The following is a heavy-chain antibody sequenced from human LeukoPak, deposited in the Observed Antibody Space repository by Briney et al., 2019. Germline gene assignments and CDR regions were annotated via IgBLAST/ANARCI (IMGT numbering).Heavy chain of an antibody. CDR3: ARQHSGSYYNYYYYYMDV. Sequence: GESVKISCKGSGYSFTSYWIGWVRQMPGKGLEWMGIIYPGDSDTRYSPSFQGQVTISADKSISTAYLQWSSLKASDTAMYYCARQHSGSYYNYYYYYMDVWGKGTTVTVSS. J-gene: IGHJ6*03. D-gene: IGHD1-26*01. CDR2: IYPGDSDT. V-gene: IGHV5-51*01. CDR1: GYSFTSYW.